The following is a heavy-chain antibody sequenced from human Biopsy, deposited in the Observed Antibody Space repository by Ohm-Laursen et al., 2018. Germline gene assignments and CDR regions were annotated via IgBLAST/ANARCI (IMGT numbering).Heavy chain of an antibody. J-gene: IGHJ4*02. CDR3: TRAGGGKIYGL. CDR1: GVSINTGGYY. Sequence: SQTLSLTCIVSGVSINTGGYYWTWLRQRPGTGLEGIGYIHYSGNTLYNPSLKSRLTISVDTSRNQFSLKLASVTAADTAFYYWTRAGGGKIYGLWGQGTLVTVSS. D-gene: IGHD3-16*01. CDR2: IHYSGNT. V-gene: IGHV4-31*02.